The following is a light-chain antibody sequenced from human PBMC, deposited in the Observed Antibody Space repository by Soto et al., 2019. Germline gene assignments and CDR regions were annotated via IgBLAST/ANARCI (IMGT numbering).Light chain of an antibody. V-gene: IGKV3D-7*01. CDR1: QSVSSSY. CDR2: RIS. CDR3: QQHYQWPIT. Sequence: ENVLTQSPATLSLSPGERATLSCRASQSVSSSYLAWYQQKPGQAPRLLFYRISTRATGIPARFSGSGSGTEFTLTINSLQSEDFAVYYCQQHYQWPITFGQGTRLEIK. J-gene: IGKJ5*01.